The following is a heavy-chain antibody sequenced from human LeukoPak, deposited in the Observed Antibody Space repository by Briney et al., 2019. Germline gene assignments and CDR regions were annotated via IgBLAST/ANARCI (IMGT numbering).Heavy chain of an antibody. CDR1: GGTFSSYA. CDR3: ARGRFLEWLSGYYYYYYMDV. V-gene: IGHV1-69*13. J-gene: IGHJ6*03. Sequence: SVKVSCKASGGTFSSYAISWVRQAPGQGLEWMGGIIPIFGTANYAQKFQGRVTITADESTSTAYMELSSLRSEDTAVYYCARGRFLEWLSGYYYYYYMDVWGKGTTVTVSS. D-gene: IGHD3-3*01. CDR2: IIPIFGTA.